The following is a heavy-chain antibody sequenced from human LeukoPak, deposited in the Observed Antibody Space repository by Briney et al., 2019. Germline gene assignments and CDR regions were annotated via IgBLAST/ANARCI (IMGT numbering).Heavy chain of an antibody. D-gene: IGHD3/OR15-3a*01. Sequence: PGGSLRLSCAASGFTFSSFWMSWVRQAPGKGLEWVANKNQGGNEEYYVDSVRGRFTISRDNAEKSLYLQMNSLTVEDTAVYYCTRELDGRYFDYWGQGVLVTVSS. V-gene: IGHV3-7*01. J-gene: IGHJ4*02. CDR2: KNQGGNEE. CDR3: TRELDGRYFDY. CDR1: GFTFSSFW.